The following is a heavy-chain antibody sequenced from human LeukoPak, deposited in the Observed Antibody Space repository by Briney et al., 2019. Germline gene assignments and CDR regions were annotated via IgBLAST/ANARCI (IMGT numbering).Heavy chain of an antibody. Sequence: GGSLRLSCAASGFTFSRYAMTWVRQAPGKGLEWVSAIGDSGRNTYYADSVRGRFTISRDNSKNTLYLQMNSLSAEDTAIYYCAKDPMVRGATYDYWGQGTLVTVSS. CDR1: GFTFSRYA. V-gene: IGHV3-23*01. CDR2: IGDSGRNT. J-gene: IGHJ4*02. D-gene: IGHD3-10*01. CDR3: AKDPMVRGATYDY.